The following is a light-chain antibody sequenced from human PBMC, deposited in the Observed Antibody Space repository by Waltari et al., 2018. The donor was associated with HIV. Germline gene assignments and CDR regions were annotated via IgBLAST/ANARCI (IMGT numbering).Light chain of an antibody. Sequence: DIQMTQSPSTLSASVGDRVTITCRTNQSISNWLAWYQQKPGKAPKLLIYKAFRLESGVPSRCSGSGSGTEFTLTISSLQPEDFATYYCQQYNSYSMYTFGQGTKLEIK. CDR2: KAF. CDR1: QSISNW. V-gene: IGKV1-5*03. J-gene: IGKJ2*01. CDR3: QQYNSYSMYT.